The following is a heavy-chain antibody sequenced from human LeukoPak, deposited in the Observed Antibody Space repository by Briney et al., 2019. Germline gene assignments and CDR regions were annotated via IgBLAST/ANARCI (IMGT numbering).Heavy chain of an antibody. D-gene: IGHD3-10*01. V-gene: IGHV4-61*02. CDR3: AKAGYYYGSGLNWFDP. J-gene: IGHJ5*02. CDR1: GGSISSGSYY. CDR2: IYTSGST. Sequence: SETLSLTCTVSGGSISSGSYYWSWIRQPAGKGLEWIGRIYTSGSTNYNPSLKSRVTISVDTSKNQFSLKLSSVTAADTAVYYCAKAGYYYGSGLNWFDPWGQETLVTVSS.